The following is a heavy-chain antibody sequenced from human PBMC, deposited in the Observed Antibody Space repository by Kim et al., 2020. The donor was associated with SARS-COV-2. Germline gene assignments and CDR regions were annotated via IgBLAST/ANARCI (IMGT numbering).Heavy chain of an antibody. CDR1: GFTFSSYA. CDR3: AKESIAAPRYGMDV. V-gene: IGHV3-23*01. J-gene: IGHJ6*02. D-gene: IGHD6-6*01. CDR2: ISGSGGST. Sequence: GGSLRLSCAASGFTFSSYAMSWVRQAPGKGLEWVSAISGSGGSTYYADSVKGRFAISRDNSKNTLYLQMNSLRAEDTAVYYCAKESIAAPRYGMDVWGQGTTVTVSS.